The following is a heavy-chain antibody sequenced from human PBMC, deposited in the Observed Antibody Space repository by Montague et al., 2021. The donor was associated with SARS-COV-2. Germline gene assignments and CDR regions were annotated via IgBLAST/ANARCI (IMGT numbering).Heavy chain of an antibody. D-gene: IGHD3-9*01. CDR1: GFTFSSYS. CDR3: AKMAYSDWVIGFYGMDV. V-gene: IGHV3-23*01. Sequence: SLRPSCAASGFTFSSYSMSWVRQAPGKGLEWVSVISGSGGSTYYADSVKGRFTISRDNSKNTLYLQMNSLRAEDTAVYYCAKMAYSDWVIGFYGMDVWGQGTTVTASS. J-gene: IGHJ6*02. CDR2: ISGSGGST.